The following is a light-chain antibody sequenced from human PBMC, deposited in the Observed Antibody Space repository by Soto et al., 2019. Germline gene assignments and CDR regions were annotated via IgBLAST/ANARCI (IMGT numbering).Light chain of an antibody. CDR2: EGS. CDR3: CSYAGSSTFVYV. J-gene: IGLJ1*01. Sequence: QSALTQPASVSGSPGQSITISCTGTSSDVGSYNLVSWYQQHPGKAPKLMIYEGSKRPSGVSNRFSGSKSGNTASLTISGLQAEDEADYYCCSYAGSSTFVYVFGTGTKDTVL. V-gene: IGLV2-23*03. CDR1: SSDVGSYNL.